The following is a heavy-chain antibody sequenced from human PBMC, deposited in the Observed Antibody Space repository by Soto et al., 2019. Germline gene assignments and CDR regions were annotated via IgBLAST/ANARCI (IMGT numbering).Heavy chain of an antibody. Sequence: GGSLRLSCAASGFTFSNAWMNWVRQAPGKGLEWVGRIKSKTDGGTTDYAAPVKGRFTISRDDSKNTLYLQMNSLKTEDTAVYYCTTSYYDFWSGYLVDYWGQGTLVTVS. CDR2: IKSKTDGGTT. V-gene: IGHV3-15*07. CDR1: GFTFSNAW. D-gene: IGHD3-3*01. J-gene: IGHJ4*02. CDR3: TTSYYDFWSGYLVDY.